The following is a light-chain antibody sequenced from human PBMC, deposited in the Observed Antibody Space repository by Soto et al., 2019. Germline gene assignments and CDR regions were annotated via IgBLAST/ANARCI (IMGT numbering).Light chain of an antibody. CDR2: DVS. CDR3: FSYTTTNTRV. V-gene: IGLV2-14*03. J-gene: IGLJ1*01. CDR1: SSDVGGYNY. Sequence: QSVLTQPASVSGSPGQSITISCTGTSSDVGGYNYVSWYQQHPDKAPKLLIYDVSNRPSGVSNRFSGSRSGNTASLTISGLQAEGEADYYCFSYTTTNTRVFGTGTKVTVL.